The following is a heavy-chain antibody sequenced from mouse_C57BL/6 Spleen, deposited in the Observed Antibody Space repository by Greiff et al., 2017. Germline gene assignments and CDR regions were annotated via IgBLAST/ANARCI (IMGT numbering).Heavy chain of an antibody. V-gene: IGHV1-82*01. CDR2: IYPGDGDT. CDR3: ARFITTVVAPGFDY. CDR1: GYAFSSSW. Sequence: QVQLQQSGPELVKPGASVKISCKASGYAFSSSWMNWVKQRPGKGLEWIGRIYPGDGDTNYNGKFKGKATLTADKSSSTAYMQLSSLTSEDSAVXFCARFITTVVAPGFDYWGQGTTLTVSS. D-gene: IGHD1-1*01. J-gene: IGHJ2*01.